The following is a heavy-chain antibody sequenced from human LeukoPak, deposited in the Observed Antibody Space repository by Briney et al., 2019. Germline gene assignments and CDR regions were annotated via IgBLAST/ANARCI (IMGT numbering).Heavy chain of an antibody. CDR2: IYTGGST. J-gene: IGHJ6*03. CDR1: GGSISSYY. V-gene: IGHV4-4*07. D-gene: IGHD3-10*01. Sequence: SETLSLTCTVSGGSISSYYWSWIRQPAGKDLEWIGHIYTGGSTKYNPSLKSRVSLSLHTSRNQFSLTLTSVTAADTAMYFCAREFGSGTNFYSYYYMDVWGKGTTVTISS. CDR3: AREFGSGTNFYSYYYMDV.